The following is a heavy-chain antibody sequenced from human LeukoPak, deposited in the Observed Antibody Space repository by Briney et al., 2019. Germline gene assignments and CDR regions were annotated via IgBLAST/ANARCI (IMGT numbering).Heavy chain of an antibody. V-gene: IGHV1-24*01. D-gene: IGHD1-1*01. CDR3: VTGFTTVAVDYFDY. CDR1: GKTLSDLS. Sequence: GASVKVSCKVSGKTLSDLSIHWLRQPPGKGLEWLGGSDPEDGERIYAQMFQGRVTMTEDTSIDTAYMELSSLRSEDTAVYYCVTGFTTVAVDYFDYWAREPWSPSPQ. CDR2: SDPEDGER. J-gene: IGHJ4*02.